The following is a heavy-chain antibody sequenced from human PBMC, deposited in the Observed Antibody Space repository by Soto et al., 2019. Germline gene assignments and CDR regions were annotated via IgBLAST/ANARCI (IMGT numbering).Heavy chain of an antibody. J-gene: IGHJ6*02. CDR3: ASSQWSLFYYYGMDV. CDR2: IIPILGIA. V-gene: IGHV1-69*02. Sequence: SVKVSCKASGGTFSSYTISWVRQAPGQGLEWMGRIIPILGIANYAQKFQGRVTITADKSTSTAYMELSSLRSEDTAVYYCASSQWSLFYYYGMDVWGQGTTVTVSS. D-gene: IGHD6-19*01. CDR1: GGTFSSYT.